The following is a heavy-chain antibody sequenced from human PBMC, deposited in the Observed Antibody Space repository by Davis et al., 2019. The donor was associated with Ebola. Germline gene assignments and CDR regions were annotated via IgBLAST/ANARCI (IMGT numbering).Heavy chain of an antibody. CDR2: ISAYNGNT. Sequence: ASVKVSCKASGYTFTSYGISWVRQAPRQGLEWMVWISAYNGNTNYAQKLQGRVTMTTDTSTSKAYMELRSLRSDDTAVFYCARGNTMVRGVSWFDPWGQGTLVTVSS. CDR3: ARGNTMVRGVSWFDP. D-gene: IGHD3-10*01. V-gene: IGHV1-18*01. J-gene: IGHJ5*02. CDR1: GYTFTSYG.